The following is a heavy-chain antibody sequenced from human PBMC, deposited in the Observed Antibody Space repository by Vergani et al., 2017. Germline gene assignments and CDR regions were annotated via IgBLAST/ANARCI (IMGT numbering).Heavy chain of an antibody. CDR2: ISAYHGNT. CDR3: AGAPEYYDSSGYSNYYYYYGMDV. D-gene: IGHD3-22*01. Sequence: QVQLVQSGAEVKKPGASVKVSCKASGYTFTSYGISWVRQAPGQGLEWMGWISAYHGNTNYAQKLQGRVTMTTDTSTSTAYMELRSLRSDDTAVYYCAGAPEYYDSSGYSNYYYYYGMDVWGQGTTVTVSS. V-gene: IGHV1-18*04. J-gene: IGHJ6*02. CDR1: GYTFTSYG.